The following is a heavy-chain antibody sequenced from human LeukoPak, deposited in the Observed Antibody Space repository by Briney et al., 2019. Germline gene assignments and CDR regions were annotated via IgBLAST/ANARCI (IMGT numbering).Heavy chain of an antibody. CDR2: INSDGSST. D-gene: IGHD3-16*02. Sequence: PGGSLRLSCAATGFTFGSYWMHWVRQAPGKGLVWVSRINSDGSSTSYADSVKGRFTISRDNAKNTLYLQMNSLRAEDTAVYYCARSLRLGELSYHDYWGQGTLVTVSS. CDR1: GFTFGSYW. V-gene: IGHV3-74*01. CDR3: ARSLRLGELSYHDY. J-gene: IGHJ4*02.